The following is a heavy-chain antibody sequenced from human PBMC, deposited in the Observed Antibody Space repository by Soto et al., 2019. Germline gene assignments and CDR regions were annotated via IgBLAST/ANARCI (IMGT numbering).Heavy chain of an antibody. CDR1: GYTFTSYD. CDR3: ASAVEHFDWLLKSVHPRNKHYFDY. D-gene: IGHD3-9*01. CDR2: MNPNSGNT. J-gene: IGHJ4*02. Sequence: GASVKVSCKASGYTFTSYDINWVRQATGQGLEWMGWMNPNSGNTGYAQKFQGRVTMTRNTSISTAYMELSSLRSEDTAVYYCASAVEHFDWLLKSVHPRNKHYFDYWGQGTLVTVSS. V-gene: IGHV1-8*01.